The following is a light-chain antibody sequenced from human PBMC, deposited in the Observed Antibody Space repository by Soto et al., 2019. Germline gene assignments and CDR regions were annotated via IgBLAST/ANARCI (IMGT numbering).Light chain of an antibody. CDR3: SSYTTSSTLV. CDR1: SSDVGPYNY. V-gene: IGLV2-14*01. Sequence: QSALTQPASVSGSPGQSITISCTGTSSDVGPYNYVSWYQHHPGKAPKLLIYEVTKRPSGVSNRFSGSKSGNTASLTISGLQAEHEADYYCSSYTTSSTLVFGGGTKLTVL. J-gene: IGLJ3*02. CDR2: EVT.